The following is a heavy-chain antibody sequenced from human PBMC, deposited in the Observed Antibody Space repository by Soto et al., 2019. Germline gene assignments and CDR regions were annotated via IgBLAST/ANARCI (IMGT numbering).Heavy chain of an antibody. CDR3: AKFLGRPRAYYDIWKGAYGMDV. Sequence: GGSLRLSCAASGFTFSSYPMSWVRQAPGKGLEWVSAISGSGGSTSYADSVKGRFTISRDNPKNTLYLQMNSLRAEDTAVYYCAKFLGRPRAYYDIWKGAYGMDVWGQGTTVTVSS. J-gene: IGHJ6*02. V-gene: IGHV3-23*01. CDR1: GFTFSSYP. CDR2: ISGSGGST. D-gene: IGHD3-3*01.